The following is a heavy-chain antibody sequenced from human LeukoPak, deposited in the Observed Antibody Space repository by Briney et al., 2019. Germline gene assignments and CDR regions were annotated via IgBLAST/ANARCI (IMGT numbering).Heavy chain of an antibody. D-gene: IGHD1-1*01. Sequence: GESLKISCKGSGYSFTSYWIGWVRQMPGKGLEWMGIIYPGDSDTRYSPSFQGQITISADRSLSTAYLQWSSLKASDTAMYHCARLVHLERRFDYWGQGTLVTVSS. CDR2: IYPGDSDT. CDR1: GYSFTSYW. CDR3: ARLVHLERRFDY. V-gene: IGHV5-51*01. J-gene: IGHJ4*02.